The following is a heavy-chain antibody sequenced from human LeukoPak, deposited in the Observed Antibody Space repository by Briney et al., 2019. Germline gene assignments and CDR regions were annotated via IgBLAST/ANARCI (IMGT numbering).Heavy chain of an antibody. CDR3: ARGRLRQLVPIY. J-gene: IGHJ4*02. CDR2: IYYSGST. CDR1: GGSLSSYY. Sequence: SETLSLTCTVSGGSLSSYYWSWIRQPPGKGLEWIGYIYYSGSTNYNPSLKSRVTISVDTSKNQFSLKLSSVTAADTAVYYCARGRLRQLVPIYWGQGTLVTVSS. D-gene: IGHD6-6*01. V-gene: IGHV4-59*01.